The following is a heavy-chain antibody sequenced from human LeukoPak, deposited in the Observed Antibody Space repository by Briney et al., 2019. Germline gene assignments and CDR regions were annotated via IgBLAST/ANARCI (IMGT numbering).Heavy chain of an antibody. V-gene: IGHV5-51*01. Sequence: GESLKISCQGSGYSFTCYWIGWVRQMPGKGLEWVGIIYPGDSDTRYSPSFQGQVTVSADKSISTAYLQWSSLKASDTAMYYCARLYDILTGNSFDYWGQGTQVTVSS. D-gene: IGHD3-9*01. CDR3: ARLYDILTGNSFDY. CDR2: IYPGDSDT. J-gene: IGHJ4*02. CDR1: GYSFTCYW.